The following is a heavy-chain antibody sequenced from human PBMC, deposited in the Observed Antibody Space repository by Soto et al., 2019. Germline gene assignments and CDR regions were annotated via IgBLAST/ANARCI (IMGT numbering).Heavy chain of an antibody. D-gene: IGHD1-26*01. CDR2: ISPNSGGI. Sequence: ASVKVSCKASGYTFTGYYMHWVRQAPGQGLEWMGWISPNSGGINYAQKFQGWVTMTRDTSISTAYMELSRLRSDDTAVYYCARGGGSNYYYYGMDVWGQGTTVTVSS. CDR3: ARGGGSNYYYYGMDV. V-gene: IGHV1-2*04. CDR1: GYTFTGYY. J-gene: IGHJ6*02.